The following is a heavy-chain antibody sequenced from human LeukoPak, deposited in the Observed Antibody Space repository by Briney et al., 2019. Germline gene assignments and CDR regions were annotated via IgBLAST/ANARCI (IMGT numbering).Heavy chain of an antibody. CDR3: ATETISRHYDY. V-gene: IGHV3-21*01. D-gene: IGHD3-3*02. CDR1: GFTFSSCG. CDR2: IGPTGTDR. J-gene: IGHJ4*02. Sequence: GGSLRLSCAASGFTFSSCGFNWVRQAPGKGLEWVSSIGPTGTDRYYADSVRGRFTISRDNAKNSMYLQMDSLRDEDTAVYYCATETISRHYDYWGQGTLLTVSS.